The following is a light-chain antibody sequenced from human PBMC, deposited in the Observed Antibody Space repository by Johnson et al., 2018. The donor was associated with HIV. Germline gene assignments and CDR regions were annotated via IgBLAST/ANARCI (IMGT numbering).Light chain of an antibody. CDR1: SSNIGNNY. V-gene: IGLV1-51*02. J-gene: IGLJ1*01. CDR2: ENN. CDR3: GTWDSSLSSYV. Sequence: QSVLTQPPSVSAAPGQKVTISCSGSSSNIGNNYLSWYQKLPGTAPKLLIYENNKRPSGIPDRFSGSKSGTSATLGITGLQTGDEADYYCGTWDSSLSSYVCGTGTKVTVL.